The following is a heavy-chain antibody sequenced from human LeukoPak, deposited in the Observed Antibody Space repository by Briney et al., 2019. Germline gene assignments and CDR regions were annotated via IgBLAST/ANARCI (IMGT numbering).Heavy chain of an antibody. Sequence: PSGTLSLTCAVSGYSISRGYYWGWIRQPPGEGLEWIGSIYHSGSTYYNPSLKSRVTISLDKSKKQFSLKLSSVTAADTAVYYCARVVVAATGPFLDYWGQGTLVTVSS. J-gene: IGHJ4*02. CDR1: GYSISRGYY. D-gene: IGHD2-15*01. CDR3: ARVVVAATGPFLDY. CDR2: IYHSGST. V-gene: IGHV4-38-2*01.